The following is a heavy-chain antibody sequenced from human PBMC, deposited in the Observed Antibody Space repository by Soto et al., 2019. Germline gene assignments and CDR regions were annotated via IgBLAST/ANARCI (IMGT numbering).Heavy chain of an antibody. J-gene: IGHJ1*01. Sequence: GSVQVSCEAACYSFTSYGCNWVRQARVHGLEWMGWISANSGNTNYAQNLQGRVTMTTDTSTSTAYMELRSLTSDDTAVYYCARASASNWNYVSSSSWGQGTLVTVSS. CDR2: ISANSGNT. V-gene: IGHV1-18*04. CDR1: CYSFTSYG. D-gene: IGHD1-7*01. CDR3: ARASASNWNYVSSSS.